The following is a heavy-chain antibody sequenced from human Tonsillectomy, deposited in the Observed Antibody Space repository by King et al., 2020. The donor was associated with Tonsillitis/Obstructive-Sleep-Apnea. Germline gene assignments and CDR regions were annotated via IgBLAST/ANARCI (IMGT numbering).Heavy chain of an antibody. J-gene: IGHJ3*02. V-gene: IGHV3-15*01. CDR2: IKSKTDGGTA. CDR1: GFTFNNAW. CDR3: TTSHAVTLDGFDI. Sequence: EVQLVESGGGLVKPGGSLRLSCAASGFTFNNAWMSWVRQAPGKGLEWVGHIKSKTDGGTADYAAPVKGRFTISRDDAKNTLYLQMNSPTTEDTGVYYCTTSHAVTLDGFDIWGQGTMVTVSS. D-gene: IGHD4-17*01.